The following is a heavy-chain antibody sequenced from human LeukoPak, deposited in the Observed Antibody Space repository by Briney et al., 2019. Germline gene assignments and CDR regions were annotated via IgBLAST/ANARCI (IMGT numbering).Heavy chain of an antibody. Sequence: SETLSLTCTVSGGSISSGSYYWSWIRQPAGKGLEWIGRIYTSGSTSYNPSLKSRVTISVDTSKNQFSLKLSSVTAADTAVYYCARYYGSGSLFDYWGQGTLVTVSS. CDR1: GGSISSGSYY. CDR2: IYTSGST. D-gene: IGHD3-10*01. V-gene: IGHV4-61*02. J-gene: IGHJ4*02. CDR3: ARYYGSGSLFDY.